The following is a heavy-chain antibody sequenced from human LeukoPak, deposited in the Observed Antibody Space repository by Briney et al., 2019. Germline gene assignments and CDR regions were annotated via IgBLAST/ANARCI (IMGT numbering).Heavy chain of an antibody. J-gene: IGHJ5*02. D-gene: IGHD3-10*01. Sequence: GASVKVSCKTSEYIFTGSYMHWVRQAPGQGLEWMGWINPNSGDTNYAQKFQGWVTMTRDTSISTAYMELNRLRSDDPAVYYCARDRSEIYGSGSSNWFDPWGQGTLVTVSS. V-gene: IGHV1-2*04. CDR2: INPNSGDT. CDR1: EYIFTGSY. CDR3: ARDRSEIYGSGSSNWFDP.